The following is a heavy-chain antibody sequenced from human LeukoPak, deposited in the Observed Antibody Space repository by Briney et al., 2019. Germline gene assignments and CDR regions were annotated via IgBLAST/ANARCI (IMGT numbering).Heavy chain of an antibody. Sequence: PSETLSLTCSLSGGSISSSTYYWGWFRQPPGKGLEWIASIYYSGNTYYNPSLKSRVITSSDTSKNQLSLKLTSVAATDTAVYYCARILETMDYGDYVYYYYYMDVWGKGTTVTVSS. D-gene: IGHD4-17*01. J-gene: IGHJ6*03. V-gene: IGHV4-39*07. CDR2: IYYSGNT. CDR3: ARILETMDYGDYVYYYYYMDV. CDR1: GGSISSSTYY.